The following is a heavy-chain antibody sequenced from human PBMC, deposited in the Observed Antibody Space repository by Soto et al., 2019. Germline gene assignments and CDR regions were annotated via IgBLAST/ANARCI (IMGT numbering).Heavy chain of an antibody. CDR2: IYYRGDT. V-gene: IGHV4-59*01. CDR1: GGSISNYY. J-gene: IGHJ4*02. CDR3: ARVSRVSRYCFGY. Sequence: QVQLQESGPGLVKPSETLSLSCSVSGGSISNYYWTWIRQPPGKGLEWIGYIYYRGDTNYNPSLKSRVTISVDTSKNQFSLKLSSVTAADTAVYYCARVSRVSRYCFGYWGQGVLVTVSS. D-gene: IGHD2-8*02.